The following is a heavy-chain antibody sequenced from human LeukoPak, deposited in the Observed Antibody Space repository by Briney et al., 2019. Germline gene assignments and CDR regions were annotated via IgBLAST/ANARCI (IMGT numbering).Heavy chain of an antibody. Sequence: GGSLRLSCAASGFTFSNNWMSWVRQAPGKGLEWVANIKPEGSDKYYVDSVKGRFTISRDNAKNSLYLEMNSLRAEDTAVYYCSRDFDWGQGTLVTVSS. CDR3: SRDFD. CDR2: IKPEGSDK. CDR1: GFTFSNNW. V-gene: IGHV3-7*04. J-gene: IGHJ4*02.